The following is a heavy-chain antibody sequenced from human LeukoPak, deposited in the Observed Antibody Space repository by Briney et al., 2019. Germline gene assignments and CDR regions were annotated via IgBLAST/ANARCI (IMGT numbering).Heavy chain of an antibody. V-gene: IGHV3-7*03. D-gene: IGHD6-6*01. J-gene: IGHJ4*02. CDR3: ARESAIASRRPYCFDY. Sequence: QPGGSLRLSCADSGFTLCNFWMSWVRQAPGKGLEWVANVNQDGSAKHYVDSVKGRFTISRDNAKNSLYLQMNSLRAEDTAVYYCARESAIASRRPYCFDYWGQGTLVTVSS. CDR2: VNQDGSAK. CDR1: GFTLCNFW.